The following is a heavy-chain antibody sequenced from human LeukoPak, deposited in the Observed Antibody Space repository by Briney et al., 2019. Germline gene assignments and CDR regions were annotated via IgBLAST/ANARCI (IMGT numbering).Heavy chain of an antibody. CDR2: ISSNGGST. V-gene: IGHV3-64*01. CDR3: ARGVKDHAFDI. CDR1: GFTFSSYA. J-gene: IGHJ3*02. Sequence: PGGSLRLSCAASGFTFSSYAMHWVRQAPGKGLEHVSAISSNGGSTYYANSVKGRFTISRDNSKNTLYLQMGSLRAEDMAVYYCARGVKDHAFDIWGQGTMVTVSS. D-gene: IGHD4-23*01.